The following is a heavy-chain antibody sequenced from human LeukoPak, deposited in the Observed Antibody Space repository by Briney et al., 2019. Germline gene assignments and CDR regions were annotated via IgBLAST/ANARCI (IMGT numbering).Heavy chain of an antibody. CDR3: ARVPVVVTAMGAFDI. V-gene: IGHV4-31*03. CDR1: GGSISSGGYY. Sequence: TLSLTCTVSGGSISSGGYYWSWIRQHPGKGLEWIGYIYYSGSTYYNPSLKSRVTISVDTSKNQFSLKLSSATAADTAVYYCARVPVVVTAMGAFDIWGQGTMVTVSS. CDR2: IYYSGST. J-gene: IGHJ3*02. D-gene: IGHD2-21*02.